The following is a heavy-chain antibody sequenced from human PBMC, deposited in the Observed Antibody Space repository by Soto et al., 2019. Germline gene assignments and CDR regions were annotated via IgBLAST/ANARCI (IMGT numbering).Heavy chain of an antibody. CDR1: GFTFSSHA. V-gene: IGHV3-23*01. D-gene: IGHD3-9*01. CDR3: AKVSSGWDAGFFDL. CDR2: LSDSGGSI. Sequence: EVQLLESGGGLVQPGGSLRLSCTASGFTFSSHAMTWVRQAPGKGLEWVSGLSDSGGSIYYADSVKGRLTISRDNSMNTRYLQMKALRAGDTDVDYCAKVSSGWDAGFFDLWGQGTLVTVSS. J-gene: IGHJ4*02.